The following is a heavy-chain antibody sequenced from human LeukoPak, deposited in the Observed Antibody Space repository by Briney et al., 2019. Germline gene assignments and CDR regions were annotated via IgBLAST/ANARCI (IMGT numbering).Heavy chain of an antibody. J-gene: IGHJ4*02. V-gene: IGHV3-7*04. Sequence: GGSLRLSRAASGFTFSRYLMSWVRQAAGKRLEWVANITQDGREKNYVDSVKGRFTVSRDNAKNSLYLQINSLRAEDTAVYYCAREGLLCATDSFDYWGQGILVTVS. D-gene: IGHD2/OR15-2a*01. CDR1: GFTFSRYL. CDR3: AREGLLCATDSFDY. CDR2: ITQDGREK.